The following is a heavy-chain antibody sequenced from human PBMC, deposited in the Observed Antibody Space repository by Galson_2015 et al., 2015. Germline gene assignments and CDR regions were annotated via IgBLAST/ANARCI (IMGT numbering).Heavy chain of an antibody. D-gene: IGHD2-15*01. CDR1: GGTLSSYA. Sequence: SGAEVKKPGASVKVSCKASGGTLSSYAISWVRQAPGQGLEWMGGIIPIFGTANYAQKFQGRVTITADESTSTAYMELSSLRSEDTAVYYCASFGVCSGGSCLGDYWGQGTLVTVSS. CDR2: IIPIFGTA. J-gene: IGHJ4*02. V-gene: IGHV1-69*13. CDR3: ASFGVCSGGSCLGDY.